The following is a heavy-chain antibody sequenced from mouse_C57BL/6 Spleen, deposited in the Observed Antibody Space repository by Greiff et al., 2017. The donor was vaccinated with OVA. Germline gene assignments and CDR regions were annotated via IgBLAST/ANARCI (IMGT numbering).Heavy chain of an antibody. V-gene: IGHV1-52*01. CDR3: ARWNYYGSSLDY. Sequence: VQLQQPGAELVRPGSSVKLSCKASGYTFTSYWMHWVKQRPIQGLEWIGNIDPSDSETHYNQKFKDKATLTVDKSSSTAYMQLSSLTSEDSAVYYCARWNYYGSSLDYWGQGTTLTVSS. J-gene: IGHJ2*01. CDR2: IDPSDSET. CDR1: GYTFTSYW. D-gene: IGHD1-1*01.